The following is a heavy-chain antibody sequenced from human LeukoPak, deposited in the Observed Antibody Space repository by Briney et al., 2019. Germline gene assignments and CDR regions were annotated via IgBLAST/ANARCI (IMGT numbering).Heavy chain of an antibody. CDR3: AKNREPRSYYYYGMDV. CDR1: GFTFSSYA. CDR2: ISGTGGST. V-gene: IGHV3-23*01. J-gene: IGHJ6*02. Sequence: GGSLRLSCAASGFTFSSYAMSYVRQAPGKGLEWVSSISGTGGSTYYADSVKGRFTISRDNSKNTLYLQMNSLRAEDTAVYYCAKNREPRSYYYYGMDVWGQGTTVTVSS. D-gene: IGHD1-14*01.